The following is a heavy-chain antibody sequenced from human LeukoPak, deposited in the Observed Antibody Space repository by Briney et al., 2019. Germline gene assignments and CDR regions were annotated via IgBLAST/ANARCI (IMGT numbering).Heavy chain of an antibody. CDR3: ARDLIAAASGAFDI. D-gene: IGHD6-13*01. V-gene: IGHV4-39*07. Sequence: SETLSLTCTVSGGSISSSSYYWGWIRQPPGKGLEWIGSIYYSGSTYYNPSLKSRVTISVDTSKNQFSLKLSSVTAADTAVYYCARDLIAAASGAFDIWGQGTMVIVSS. J-gene: IGHJ3*02. CDR1: GGSISSSSYY. CDR2: IYYSGST.